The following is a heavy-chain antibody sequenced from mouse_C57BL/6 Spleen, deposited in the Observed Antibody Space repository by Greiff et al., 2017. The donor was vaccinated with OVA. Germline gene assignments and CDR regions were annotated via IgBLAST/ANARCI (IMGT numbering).Heavy chain of an antibody. Sequence: VQLQQSGPELVKPGASVKISCKASGYAFSSSWMNWVKQRPGKGLEWIGRIYPGDGDTNYNGKFKGKATLTADKSSSTAYMQLSSLTSEDSAVYFCARSLMIRDYFDYWGQGTTLTVSS. V-gene: IGHV1-82*01. CDR2: IYPGDGDT. D-gene: IGHD2-4*01. CDR3: ARSLMIRDYFDY. J-gene: IGHJ2*01. CDR1: GYAFSSSW.